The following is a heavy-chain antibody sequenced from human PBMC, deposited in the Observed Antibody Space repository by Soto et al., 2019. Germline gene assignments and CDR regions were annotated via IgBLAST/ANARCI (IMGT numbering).Heavy chain of an antibody. CDR2: INPSGGST. CDR3: ARERAGYYDSSGYGAFDI. J-gene: IGHJ3*02. D-gene: IGHD3-22*01. V-gene: IGHV1-46*03. Sequence: ASVKVSCKASGYTFTSYYMHWVRQAPGQGLEWMGIINPSGGSTSYAQKFQGRVTMTRDTSTSTVYMELSSLRSEDTAVYYCARERAGYYDSSGYGAFDIWGQGTMVTVS. CDR1: GYTFTSYY.